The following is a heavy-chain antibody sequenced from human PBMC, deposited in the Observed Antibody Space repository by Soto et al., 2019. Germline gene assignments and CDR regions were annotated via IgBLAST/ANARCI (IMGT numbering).Heavy chain of an antibody. D-gene: IGHD3-3*01. Sequence: QVQLVQSGAEVKKPGSSVKVSCKASGGTFSSYAISWVRQAPGQGLEWMGGIIPIFGTANYAQKFQGRVTITADESTSTAYRELSSLRSEDTAVYYCATARGGITIFGVVGYSYGMDVWGQGTTVTVSS. J-gene: IGHJ6*02. CDR1: GGTFSSYA. CDR3: ATARGGITIFGVVGYSYGMDV. CDR2: IIPIFGTA. V-gene: IGHV1-69*12.